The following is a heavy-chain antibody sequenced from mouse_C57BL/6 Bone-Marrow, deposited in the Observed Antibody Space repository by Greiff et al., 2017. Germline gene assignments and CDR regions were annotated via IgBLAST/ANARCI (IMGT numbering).Heavy chain of an antibody. V-gene: IGHV5-12*01. CDR1: GFTFSDYY. D-gene: IGHD2-1*01. Sequence: EVQGVESGGGLVQPGGSLKLSCAASGFTFSDYYMYWVRQTPEKRLEWVAYISNGGGSTYYPDNVKGRFTIYRDNAKNPLYLQMGRLKSEDTSMYYCARLKGGYGNYYCGYWCQGTTLTVSS. CDR2: ISNGGGST. CDR3: ARLKGGYGNYYCGY. J-gene: IGHJ2*01.